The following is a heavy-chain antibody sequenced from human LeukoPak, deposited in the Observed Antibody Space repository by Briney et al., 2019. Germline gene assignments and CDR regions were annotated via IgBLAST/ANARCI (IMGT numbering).Heavy chain of an antibody. Sequence: PGGSLRLSCAASGFSFSAYGMNWVRQAPGKGLEWVSGISGSGGSTYYADSVKGRFTISRDNSKNTLYLQMNSLRAEDTAVYYCAKYGSWGSGSYRYFDYWGQGTLVTVSS. V-gene: IGHV3-23*01. CDR3: AKYGSWGSGSYRYFDY. J-gene: IGHJ4*02. CDR1: GFSFSAYG. CDR2: ISGSGGST. D-gene: IGHD3-10*01.